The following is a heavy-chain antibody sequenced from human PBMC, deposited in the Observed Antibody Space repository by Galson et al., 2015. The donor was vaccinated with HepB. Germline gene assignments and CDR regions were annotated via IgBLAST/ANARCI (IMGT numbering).Heavy chain of an antibody. CDR2: ISSSSSYI. V-gene: IGHV3-21*01. J-gene: IGHJ4*02. Sequence: SLRLSCAASGFTFSSYSMNWVRQAPGKGLEWVSSISSSSSYIYYADSVKGRFTISRDNAKNSLYLQMNSLRAEDTAVYYCASSHKPRGIPPDYWGQGTLVTVSS. CDR3: ASSHKPRGIPPDY. CDR1: GFTFSSYS. D-gene: IGHD1-14*01.